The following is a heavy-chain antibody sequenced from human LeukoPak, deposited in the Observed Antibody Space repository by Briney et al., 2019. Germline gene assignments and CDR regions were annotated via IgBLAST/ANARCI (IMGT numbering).Heavy chain of an antibody. Sequence: GASVKVSCKASGYTFTGYYMHWVRQAPGQGLEWMGWINPNSGGTNYAQKFQGRVTMTRDTSISTAYMELSRLRSDDTAVYYCARGWYQLLSSFYFDYWGQGTLVTVSP. CDR3: ARGWYQLLSSFYFDY. CDR2: INPNSGGT. V-gene: IGHV1-2*02. D-gene: IGHD2-2*01. CDR1: GYTFTGYY. J-gene: IGHJ4*02.